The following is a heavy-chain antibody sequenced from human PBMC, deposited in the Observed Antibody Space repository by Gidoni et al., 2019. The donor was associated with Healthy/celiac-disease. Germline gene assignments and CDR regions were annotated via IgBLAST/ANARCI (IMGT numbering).Heavy chain of an antibody. Sequence: QVQLVQSGAEVKKPGASVKVSCKASGYTFTSYGISWVRQAPGQGLEWMGWISAYNGNTNYAQKLQGRVTMTTDTSTSTAYMELRSLRSDDTAVYYCARDLEYYDTLTGYYPKGHWFDPWGQGTLVTVSS. V-gene: IGHV1-18*01. CDR3: ARDLEYYDTLTGYYPKGHWFDP. CDR2: ISAYNGNT. CDR1: GYTFTSYG. J-gene: IGHJ5*02. D-gene: IGHD3-9*01.